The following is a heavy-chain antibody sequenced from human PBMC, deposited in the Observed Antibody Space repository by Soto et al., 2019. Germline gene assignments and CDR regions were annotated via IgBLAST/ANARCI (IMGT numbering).Heavy chain of an antibody. J-gene: IGHJ6*02. Sequence: ETLSLTCAVSGYSISSGYYWGWIRQPPGKGLEWIGCIYHSGSTYYNPSLKSRVTISVDTSKNQFSLKLSSVTAADTAVYYCARGMGLRGYGMDVWGQGTTVTVSS. CDR1: GYSISSGYY. CDR3: ARGMGLRGYGMDV. CDR2: IYHSGST. V-gene: IGHV4-38-2*01. D-gene: IGHD4-17*01.